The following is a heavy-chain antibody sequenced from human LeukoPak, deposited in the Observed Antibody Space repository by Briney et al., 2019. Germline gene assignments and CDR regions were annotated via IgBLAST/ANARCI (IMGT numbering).Heavy chain of an antibody. CDR3: ARGGGYSYGSFDY. CDR1: GFTFSSAG. J-gene: IGHJ4*02. D-gene: IGHD5-18*01. Sequence: PGGSLRLSCAASGFTFSSAGMTWVRQAPGKGLVWVSRINRDGSSTSYADSVKGRFTISRDNAKNTLYLQMNSLRAEDTAVYYCARGGGYSYGSFDYWGQGTLVTVSS. CDR2: INRDGSST. V-gene: IGHV3-74*01.